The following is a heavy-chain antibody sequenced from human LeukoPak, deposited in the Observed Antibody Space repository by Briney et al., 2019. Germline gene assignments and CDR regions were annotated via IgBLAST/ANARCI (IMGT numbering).Heavy chain of an antibody. V-gene: IGHV1-69*04. CDR3: AREGRLDYYDSSGYFTNWFDP. Sequence: SVKVSCKASGGTFSSYAISWVRQGPGQGLEWMGRIIPILDIANYAQKFQGRVTITADKSTSTAYMELSSLRSEDTAVYYCAREGRLDYYDSSGYFTNWFDPWGQGTLVTVSS. CDR2: IIPILDIA. J-gene: IGHJ5*02. D-gene: IGHD3-22*01. CDR1: GGTFSSYA.